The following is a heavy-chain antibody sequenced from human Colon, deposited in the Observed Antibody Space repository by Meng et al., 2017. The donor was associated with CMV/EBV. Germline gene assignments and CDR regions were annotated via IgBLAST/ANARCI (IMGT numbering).Heavy chain of an antibody. D-gene: IGHD3-3*01. CDR2: ITGSGSSR. V-gene: IGHV3-23*01. CDR1: GFNFRDFA. J-gene: IGHJ6*02. Sequence: GESLKISCAGSGFNFRDFALTWVRQAPGKGLEWVSAITGSGSSRYYADSVKGGFTISRDNSNNKIHLQMSGLRAEDTALYYCAKSTYDDFWSGHGLDVWGQGTAVTVSS. CDR3: AKSTYDDFWSGHGLDV.